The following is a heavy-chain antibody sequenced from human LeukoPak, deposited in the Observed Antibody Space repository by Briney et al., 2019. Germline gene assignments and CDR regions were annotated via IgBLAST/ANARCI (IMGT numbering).Heavy chain of an antibody. CDR3: ARSGIVVVRRLRAFDI. Sequence: SETLSLTCAVYGGSFSGYYWSWIRQPPGKGLEWIGEINHSGSTNYNPSLKSRVTISVDTSKNQFSLKLSSVTAADTAVYYCARSGIVVVRRLRAFDIWGRGTMVTVSS. J-gene: IGHJ3*02. V-gene: IGHV4-34*01. CDR2: INHSGST. D-gene: IGHD3-22*01. CDR1: GGSFSGYY.